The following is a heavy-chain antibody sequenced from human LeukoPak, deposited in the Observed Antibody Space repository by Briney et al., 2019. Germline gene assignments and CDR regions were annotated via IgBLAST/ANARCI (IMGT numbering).Heavy chain of an antibody. CDR3: ARPLVGSGYSSSWYFDS. V-gene: IGHV5-51*01. CDR1: GYSFTNYW. Sequence: GESLKISCKGSGYSFTNYWIAWVRQMPGRGLEWMGIIYPGDSDTRYSPSFQGQVTISAHKSISTAYLQWSSLKASDTAMYYCARPLVGSGYSSSWYFDSWGRGTLVTVSS. J-gene: IGHJ4*02. D-gene: IGHD6-13*01. CDR2: IYPGDSDT.